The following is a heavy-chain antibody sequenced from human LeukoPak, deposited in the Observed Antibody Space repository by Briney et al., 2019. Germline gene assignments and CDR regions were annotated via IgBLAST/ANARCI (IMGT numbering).Heavy chain of an antibody. Sequence: GGSLRLSCAASGFTFSDYYMSWIRQAPGEGLEWVSYISSSGSTIYYADSVKGRFTISRDNAKNSLYLQMNSLRAEDTAVYYCARDSSSQLGNWFDPWGQGTLVTVSS. CDR1: GFTFSDYY. CDR3: ARDSSSQLGNWFDP. J-gene: IGHJ5*02. D-gene: IGHD6-13*01. V-gene: IGHV3-11*01. CDR2: ISSSGSTI.